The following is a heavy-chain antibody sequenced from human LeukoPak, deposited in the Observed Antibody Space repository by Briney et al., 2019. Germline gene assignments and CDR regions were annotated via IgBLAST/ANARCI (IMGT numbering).Heavy chain of an antibody. D-gene: IGHD3-10*01. V-gene: IGHV3-23*01. CDR2: IRSSGEST. CDR3: AKEVREGAWFYFDY. CDR1: GFTFRTYA. J-gene: IGHJ4*02. Sequence: GGSLRLSCAASGFTFRTYAMSWVRQAPGKGLEWVSSIRSSGESTYYADSVKGRSTISRDNSRNTVFLQMKSLTAEDTAVYYCAKEVREGAWFYFDYWGQGTLATVSS.